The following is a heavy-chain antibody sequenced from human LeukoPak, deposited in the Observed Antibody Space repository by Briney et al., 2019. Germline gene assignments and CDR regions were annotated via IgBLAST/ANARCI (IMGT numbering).Heavy chain of an antibody. V-gene: IGHV1-18*01. CDR3: ARDWVYYDSSGSIPYFDY. CDR1: GYTFTSYG. D-gene: IGHD3-22*01. CDR2: ISAYNGNT. Sequence: ASVKVSCKASGYTFTSYGIIWVRQAPGQGLEWMGWISAYNGNTNYAQKLQGRVTMTTDTSTSTAYMELRSLRSDDTAVYYCARDWVYYDSSGSIPYFDYWGQGTLVTVSS. J-gene: IGHJ4*02.